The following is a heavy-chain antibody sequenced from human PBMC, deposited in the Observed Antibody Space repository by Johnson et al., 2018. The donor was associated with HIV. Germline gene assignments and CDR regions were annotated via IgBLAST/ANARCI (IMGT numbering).Heavy chain of an antibody. J-gene: IGHJ3*02. Sequence: QVQLVETGGGVVQPGGSLRLSCAASGFTFTSYGMHWVRQAPGKGLEWVAVISYDGSNKYYADSVKGRFTISRDNSNNTLYLQMNSLRAEDTAVYYCARAGGIFGVEDAFDIWGQGTMVTVSS. CDR3: ARAGGIFGVEDAFDI. V-gene: IGHV3-30*03. CDR1: GFTFTSYG. D-gene: IGHD3-3*01. CDR2: ISYDGSNK.